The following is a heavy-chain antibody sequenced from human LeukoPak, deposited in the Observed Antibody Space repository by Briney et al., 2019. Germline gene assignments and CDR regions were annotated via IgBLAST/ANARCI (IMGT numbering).Heavy chain of an antibody. CDR1: GGTFSSYA. CDR3: ARVGWGERWPPSAGAFDI. Sequence: ASVKVSCKASGGTFSSYAISWVRQAPGQGLEWMGGIIPIFGTANYAQKFQGRVTITADKSTSTAYMELSSLRSEDTAVYYCARVGWGERWPPSAGAFDIWGQGTMVTVSS. D-gene: IGHD4-23*01. CDR2: IIPIFGTA. V-gene: IGHV1-69*06. J-gene: IGHJ3*02.